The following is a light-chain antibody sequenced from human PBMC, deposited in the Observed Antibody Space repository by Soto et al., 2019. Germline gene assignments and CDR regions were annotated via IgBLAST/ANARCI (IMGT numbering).Light chain of an antibody. Sequence: QSVLTQPPSASGTPGQRVTISCSGSSSNIGNNYVYWYQQFPGTAPKLLIYKNNQRPSGVPGRFSGSKSGTSASLAISGLRSEDEADYYCAAWDDSLSGRVFGGGTKVTVL. CDR3: AAWDDSLSGRV. CDR1: SSNIGNNY. J-gene: IGLJ2*01. V-gene: IGLV1-47*01. CDR2: KNN.